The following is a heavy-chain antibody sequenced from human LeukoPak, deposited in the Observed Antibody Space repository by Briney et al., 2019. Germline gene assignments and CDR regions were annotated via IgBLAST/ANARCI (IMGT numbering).Heavy chain of an antibody. V-gene: IGHV3-23*01. CDR2: ISGSGGST. J-gene: IGHJ4*02. CDR1: GFTFSSYA. Sequence: GGSLRLSCAASGFTFSSYAMSWVRQAPGKGLEWVSAISGSGGSTYYADSVKGRFTISRDNAKNSLYLQMNSLRAEDTAVYYCAKLAKYFYGSETFYFFEHWGQGTPVTASS. CDR3: AKLAKYFYGSETFYFFEH. D-gene: IGHD3-10*01.